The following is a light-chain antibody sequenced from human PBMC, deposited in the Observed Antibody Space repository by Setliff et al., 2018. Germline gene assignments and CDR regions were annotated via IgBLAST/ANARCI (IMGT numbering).Light chain of an antibody. CDR3: CSYAGSTTYVV. Sequence: QSALTQPPSASGSPGQSVTISCTGTSSDVGGYNYVSWYQQHPGKAPKLMIYEVSKRPSGVSNRFSGSKSGNTASLTISGLQAEDAADYYCCSYAGSTTYVVFGGGTKVTVL. J-gene: IGLJ2*01. CDR2: EVS. CDR1: SSDVGGYNY. V-gene: IGLV2-8*01.